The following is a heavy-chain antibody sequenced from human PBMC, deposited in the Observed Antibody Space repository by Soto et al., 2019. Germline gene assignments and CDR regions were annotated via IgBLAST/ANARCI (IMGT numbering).Heavy chain of an antibody. CDR3: ARDWAGGNYDSSGYLWY. V-gene: IGHV1-18*01. CDR1: GYTFTSYG. Sequence: QVQLVQSGAEVKKPGASVKVSCKASGYTFTSYGISWVRQAPGQGLEWMGWISAYNGNTNYAQKLQGRVTMTTDTSTSTAYMELRSLRSDDTAVYYCARDWAGGNYDSSGYLWYWGQGTLVTVSS. D-gene: IGHD3-22*01. CDR2: ISAYNGNT. J-gene: IGHJ4*02.